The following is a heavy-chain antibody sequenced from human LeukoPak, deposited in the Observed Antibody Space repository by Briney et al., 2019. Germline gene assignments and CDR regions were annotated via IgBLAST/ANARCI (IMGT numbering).Heavy chain of an antibody. CDR3: ARAGSSSGQDFDY. J-gene: IGHJ4*02. Sequence: GGSLRLSCAASGFTFSSYDMHWVRQATGKGLEWVSATGTAGDTYYPGSVKGRFTISRANAKNSLYLQINSLRAGDTAVYYCARAGSSSGQDFDYWGQGTLVTVSS. D-gene: IGHD6-19*01. V-gene: IGHV3-13*04. CDR1: GFTFSSYD. CDR2: TGTAGDT.